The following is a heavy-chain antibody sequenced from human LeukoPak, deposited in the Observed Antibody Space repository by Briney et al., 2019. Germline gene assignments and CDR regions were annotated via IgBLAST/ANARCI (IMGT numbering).Heavy chain of an antibody. CDR2: MNPNSGNT. V-gene: IGHV1-8*01. CDR1: GYTFTSYD. Sequence: ASVKVSCKASGYTFTSYDINWVRQATGQGLEWMGWMNPNSGNTGYAQKFQGRVTMTRNTSISTAYMELSSLKPEDTAVYYCARQGAYSSAIGMGYWGQGTLVTVSS. CDR3: ARQGAYSSAIGMGY. D-gene: IGHD6-19*01. J-gene: IGHJ4*02.